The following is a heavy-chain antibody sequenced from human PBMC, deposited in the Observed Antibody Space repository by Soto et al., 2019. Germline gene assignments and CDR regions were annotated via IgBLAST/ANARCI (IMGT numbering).Heavy chain of an antibody. J-gene: IGHJ2*01. Sequence: QVQLVPSGAEVKQPGSSVTVSCKASGGTFSSYTISWVRQAPGQGLEWMGGLIPIFGTANYAQKFQGRVTITADESTSTAYMELSSLRSEDTAVYYCARGNHRWLQLWYFDLWGRGTLVTVSA. CDR2: LIPIFGTA. V-gene: IGHV1-69*12. CDR3: ARGNHRWLQLWYFDL. CDR1: GGTFSSYT. D-gene: IGHD5-12*01.